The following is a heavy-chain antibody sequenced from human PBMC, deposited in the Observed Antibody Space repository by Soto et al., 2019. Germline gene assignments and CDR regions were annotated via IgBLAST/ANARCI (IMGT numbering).Heavy chain of an antibody. CDR2: IHDSGST. Sequence: SETLSLTCAVSGGSIGSSNWWSWVRQSPGKGLEWIGEIHDSGSTNYSPSLKSRVTISLDKSKNQFSLNLSSVTAADTAVYYCARGEERVPMPPGYSGQGTLDTVSS. V-gene: IGHV4-4*02. CDR1: GGSIGSSNW. J-gene: IGHJ4*02. CDR3: ARGEERVPMPPGY. D-gene: IGHD2-2*01.